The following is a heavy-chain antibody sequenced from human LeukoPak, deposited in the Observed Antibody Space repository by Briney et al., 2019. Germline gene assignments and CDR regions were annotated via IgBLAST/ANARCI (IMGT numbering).Heavy chain of an antibody. CDR1: GFTFGDYA. V-gene: IGHV3-23*01. CDR2: ISGSGGST. J-gene: IGHJ4*02. CDR3: AKEAGIAAAGNPFDY. Sequence: GGSLRPSCTASGFTFGDYAMSWVRQAPGKGLEWVSAISGSGGSTYYADSVKGRFTISRDNSKNTLYLQMNSLRAEDTAVYYCAKEAGIAAAGNPFDYWGQGTLVTVSS. D-gene: IGHD6-13*01.